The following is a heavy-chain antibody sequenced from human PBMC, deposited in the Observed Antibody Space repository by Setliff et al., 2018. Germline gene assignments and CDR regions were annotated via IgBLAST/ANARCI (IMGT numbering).Heavy chain of an antibody. J-gene: IGHJ6*02. CDR3: ARVSSYGSGSYYYYYYGMDV. CDR2: IYYSGST. D-gene: IGHD3-10*01. CDR1: GGSISSSSYY. V-gene: IGHV4-39*07. Sequence: SETLSLTCTVSGGSISSSSYYWGWIRQPPGKGLEWIGSIYYSGSTYYKPSLKSRVTISVDTSKNQFSLKLSSVTAADTAVYYCARVSSYGSGSYYYYYYGMDVWGQGTTVTV.